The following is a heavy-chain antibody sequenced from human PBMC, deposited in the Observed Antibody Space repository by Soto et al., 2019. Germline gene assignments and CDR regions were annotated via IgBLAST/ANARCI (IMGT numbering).Heavy chain of an antibody. Sequence: ASVKVSCKASGYTFTSYGISWVRQAPGQGLEWMGWISAYNGNTNYAQKLQGRVTMTTDTSTSTAYMELRSLRSDDTAVYYCARDSPGDGSLNDAFDIWGQGTMVTVSS. D-gene: IGHD2-15*01. CDR1: GYTFTSYG. J-gene: IGHJ3*02. V-gene: IGHV1-18*01. CDR3: ARDSPGDGSLNDAFDI. CDR2: ISAYNGNT.